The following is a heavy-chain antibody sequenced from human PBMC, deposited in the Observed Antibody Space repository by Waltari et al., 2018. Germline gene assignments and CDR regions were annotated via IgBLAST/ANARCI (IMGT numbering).Heavy chain of an antibody. V-gene: IGHV4-39*01. Sequence: QLQLQESGPGLVKPSEPLSLTCSVSGFSITRIRHYWGWIRQPPGQGVEWIGSMSYTGATYSSPSRQSRVTISRDTSKNQLSLTLGSVTAADTAVYYCATYIGASVGTAAFDVWGQGTMVTVSS. D-gene: IGHD5-12*01. CDR1: GFSITRIRHY. CDR2: MSYTGAT. J-gene: IGHJ3*01. CDR3: ATYIGASVGTAAFDV.